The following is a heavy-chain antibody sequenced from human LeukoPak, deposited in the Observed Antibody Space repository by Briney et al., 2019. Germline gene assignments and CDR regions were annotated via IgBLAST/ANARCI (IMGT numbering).Heavy chain of an antibody. D-gene: IGHD2-15*01. V-gene: IGHV1-18*01. CDR3: ARDRAVVVAATDY. Sequence: ASVKVSCKASGYTFTTYDISWVLQAPGQGLEWMGWISPYNGNTNYAQKLQGRVTMTTDTSTSTAYMELRSLRSDDTAVYYCARDRAVVVAATDYWGQGTLVTVSS. CDR1: GYTFTTYD. J-gene: IGHJ4*02. CDR2: ISPYNGNT.